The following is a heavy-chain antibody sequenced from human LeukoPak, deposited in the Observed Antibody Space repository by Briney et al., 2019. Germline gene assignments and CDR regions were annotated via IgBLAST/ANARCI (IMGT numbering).Heavy chain of an antibody. CDR2: INPKSGAT. D-gene: IGHD3-3*01. J-gene: IGHJ4*02. CDR1: GYTFTGHY. Sequence: ASVKVSXKASGYTFTGHYMNWVRQAPEQGLEWMGWINPKSGATTYAEKVQGRVTMTRDTSINTAYLELSSLTSDDTAIYYCARVREWEEISGAIPDYFDYWGQGTLSPSPQ. CDR3: ARVREWEEISGAIPDYFDY. V-gene: IGHV1-2*02.